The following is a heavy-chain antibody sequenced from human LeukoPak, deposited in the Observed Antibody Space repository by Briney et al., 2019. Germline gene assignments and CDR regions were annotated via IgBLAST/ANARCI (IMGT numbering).Heavy chain of an antibody. J-gene: IGHJ3*02. D-gene: IGHD1-26*01. CDR1: GYTLTRYG. CDR3: AREVYSGSYYWDAFDI. V-gene: IGHV1-18*01. CDR2: IIAYNGNT. Sequence: ASVKVSCKASGYTLTRYGISWVRQAPGQGLEWMGWIIAYNGNTNYAQKLQGRVTMTTDTSTSTAYMELRSLRSDDTAVYYCAREVYSGSYYWDAFDIWGQGTMVTVSS.